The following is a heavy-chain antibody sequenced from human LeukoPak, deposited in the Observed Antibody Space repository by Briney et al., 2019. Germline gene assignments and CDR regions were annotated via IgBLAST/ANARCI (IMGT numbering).Heavy chain of an antibody. J-gene: IGHJ1*01. V-gene: IGHV3-20*04. CDR3: ARAPDYYDSSGYYEYFQH. CDR1: GFTFDDYG. Sequence: PGGSQRLSCAASGFTFDDYGMSWVRQAPGKGLEWVSGINWNGGSTGYADSVKGRFTISRDNAKNSLYLQMNSLRAEDTALYYCARAPDYYDSSGYYEYFQHWGQGTLVTVSS. D-gene: IGHD3-22*01. CDR2: INWNGGST.